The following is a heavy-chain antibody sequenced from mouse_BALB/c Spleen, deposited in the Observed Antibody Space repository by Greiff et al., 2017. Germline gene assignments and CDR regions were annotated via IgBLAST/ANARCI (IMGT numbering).Heavy chain of an antibody. CDR2: INPSTGYT. Sequence: VQGVESGAELAKPGASVKMSCKASGYTFTSYWMHWVKQRPGQGLEWIGYINPSTGYTEYNQKFKDKATLTADKSSSTAYMQLSSLTSEDSAVYYCARGGGYDAWFAYWGQGTLVTVSA. V-gene: IGHV1-7*01. J-gene: IGHJ3*01. CDR1: GYTFTSYW. D-gene: IGHD2-2*01. CDR3: ARGGGYDAWFAY.